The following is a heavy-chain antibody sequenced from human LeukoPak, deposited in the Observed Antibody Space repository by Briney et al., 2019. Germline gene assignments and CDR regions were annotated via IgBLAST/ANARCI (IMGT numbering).Heavy chain of an antibody. CDR3: ARSTYYYDSSGYYSLGYFDY. V-gene: IGHV1-69*13. Sequence: SVKVSCKASGCTFSSYAISWVRQAPGQGLEWMGGIIPIFGTANYAQKFQGRVTITADESTSTAYMELSSLRSEDTAVYYCARSTYYYDSSGYYSLGYFDYWGQGTLVTVSS. CDR2: IIPIFGTA. D-gene: IGHD3-22*01. CDR1: GCTFSSYA. J-gene: IGHJ4*02.